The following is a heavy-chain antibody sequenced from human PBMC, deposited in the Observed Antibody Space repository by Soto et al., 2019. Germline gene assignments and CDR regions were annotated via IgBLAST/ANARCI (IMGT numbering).Heavy chain of an antibody. D-gene: IGHD5-12*01. Sequence: QVQLQESGPGLVKPSQTLSLTCTVSGGSISSGGYYWSWIRQHPGKGLEWIGYIYSSGSTYYNPSLKCRVTISVDTSKNQFSLKLSSVTAADTAVYYCAREGDGYNNFDYWGQGTLVTVSS. V-gene: IGHV4-31*03. J-gene: IGHJ4*02. CDR1: GGSISSGGYY. CDR2: IYSSGST. CDR3: AREGDGYNNFDY.